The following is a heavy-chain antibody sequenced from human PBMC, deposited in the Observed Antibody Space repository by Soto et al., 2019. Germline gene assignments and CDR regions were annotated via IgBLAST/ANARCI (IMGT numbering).Heavy chain of an antibody. CDR2: ISNDGTYK. J-gene: IGHJ3*02. CDR3: AKSLSRGTLRGAFDI. Sequence: QVQLVESGGGVVQPGRSLRIFCAASGFIFSDFGIHWVRQSPGKGLEWVAVISNDGTYKYYADSVKGRFTISRDNSKNTLYLQMNSLRAEDTAVYYCAKSLSRGTLRGAFDIWGQGTMVTVSS. CDR1: GFIFSDFG. V-gene: IGHV3-30*18. D-gene: IGHD3-16*01.